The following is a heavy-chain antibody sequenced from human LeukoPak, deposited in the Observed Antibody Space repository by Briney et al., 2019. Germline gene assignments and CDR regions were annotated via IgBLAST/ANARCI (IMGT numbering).Heavy chain of an antibody. CDR2: ITWDGGTT. V-gene: IGHV3-43*01. D-gene: IGHD3-10*02. Sequence: GGSLRLSCAASGFTFNDYTIHWVRQAPGKGLEWVSLITWDGGTTYYADSVKGRFTISRDNAKNSLYLQMNSLRAEDTAVYYCAELGITMIGGVWGKGTTVTISS. J-gene: IGHJ6*04. CDR3: AELGITMIGGV. CDR1: GFTFNDYT.